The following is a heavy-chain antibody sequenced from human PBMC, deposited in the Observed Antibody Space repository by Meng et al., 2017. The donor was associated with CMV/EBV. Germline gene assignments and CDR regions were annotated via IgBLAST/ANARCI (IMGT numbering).Heavy chain of an antibody. Sequence: SGPTLVKLTQTLTLTCTFSGFSLSTSGMCVGWVRQPPGKALEWLALIDWDADKYYSTSLKTRLTISKDTSKNQVVLTMTSMDPVDTATYYCARIAGSGPFDYWGQGTLVTVSS. CDR2: IDWDADK. V-gene: IGHV2-70*20. CDR1: GFSLSTSGMC. CDR3: ARIAGSGPFDY. D-gene: IGHD2-15*01. J-gene: IGHJ4*02.